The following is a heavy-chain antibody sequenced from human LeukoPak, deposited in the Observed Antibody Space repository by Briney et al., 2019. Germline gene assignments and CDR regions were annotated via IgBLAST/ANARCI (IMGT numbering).Heavy chain of an antibody. CDR1: GFTVSSNY. CDR2: IYSGGST. V-gene: IGHV3-53*01. Sequence: PGGSLRLSCAASGFTVSSNYMSWVCQAPGKGLEWVSVIYSGGSTYYADSVKGRFTISRDNSKNTLYLQMNSLRAEDTAVYYCAKIHLKYSSGWYYFDYWGQGTLVTVSS. CDR3: AKIHLKYSSGWYYFDY. D-gene: IGHD6-19*01. J-gene: IGHJ4*02.